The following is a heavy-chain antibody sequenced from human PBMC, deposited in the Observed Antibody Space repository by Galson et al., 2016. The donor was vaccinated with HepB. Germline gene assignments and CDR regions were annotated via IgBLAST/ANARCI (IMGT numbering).Heavy chain of an antibody. CDR2: IDSDGITT. V-gene: IGHV3-74*01. J-gene: IGHJ6*02. D-gene: IGHD1-26*01. CDR1: GFTFSSYW. CDR3: ATGGGRRSKYYGMDV. Sequence: LRLSCAASGFTFSSYWMYWVRQAPGKGLVWVSRIDSDGITTAYADSVKGRFTISRDNAKNTLSLQMNSLSAEDTAVYYCATGGGRRSKYYGMDVWGYGTMVTVAS.